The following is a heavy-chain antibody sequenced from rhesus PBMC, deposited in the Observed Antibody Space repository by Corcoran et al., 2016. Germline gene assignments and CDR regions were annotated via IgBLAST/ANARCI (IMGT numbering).Heavy chain of an antibody. CDR2: IYPGDSDT. V-gene: IGHV5S1*01. CDR1: GYSFTSSW. CDR3: AKKDSNYLNRFDV. Sequence: EVQLVQSGAEVKRPGESLRISCKTSGYSFTSSWISWVRQMPGKGLEWRGSIYPGDSDTRYTPSFQGHVTISADKSISTTYLQWSSLKASDTATYYCAKKDSNYLNRFDVWGPGVLVTVSS. J-gene: IGHJ5-1*01. D-gene: IGHD4-23*01.